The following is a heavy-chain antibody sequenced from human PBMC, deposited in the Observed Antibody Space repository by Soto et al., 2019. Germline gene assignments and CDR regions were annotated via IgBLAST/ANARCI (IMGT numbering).Heavy chain of an antibody. CDR2: IIPIFGTA. V-gene: IGHV1-69*01. CDR1: GGPPSSYA. Sequence: XPVKVSCTASGGPPSSYAISWVRQAPGQGLEWMGGIIPIFGTANYAQKFQGRVTITADESTSTAYMELSSLRSEDAAVYYCASSTTVNTLEYYYYYGMDVWGQGTTVTVSS. CDR3: ASSTTVNTLEYYYYYGMDV. D-gene: IGHD4-17*01. J-gene: IGHJ6*02.